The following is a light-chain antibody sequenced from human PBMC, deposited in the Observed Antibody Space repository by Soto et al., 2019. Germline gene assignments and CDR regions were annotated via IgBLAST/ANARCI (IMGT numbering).Light chain of an antibody. CDR2: DFT. J-gene: IGLJ1*01. CDR3: GSITRSSTSV. Sequence: QSALSQPAGVSGSPGQSIAISCTGTSSDVGGFEYVSWYQHQPGKAPKLIIYDFTRRPSGVSNRFSGSKSGNTASLTISGIQAEDEGDYYCGSITRSSTSVFGTGTKVTVL. V-gene: IGLV2-14*01. CDR1: SSDVGGFEY.